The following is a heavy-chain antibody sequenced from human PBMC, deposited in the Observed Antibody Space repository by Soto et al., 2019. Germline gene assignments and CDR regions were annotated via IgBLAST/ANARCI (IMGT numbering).Heavy chain of an antibody. V-gene: IGHV4-31*03. J-gene: IGHJ4*02. Sequence: QVQLQASGPGLVTPSQTLSLTCTVSGGSISSGGSSWSWIRQHPGKGLEWIGYIYYSGSTYYSPSLKSRVTISVDTSKNQFSLKLSSVTAADTAVYYCARVAAGTIWFGDAPRDYWGQGTLVTVSS. CDR3: ARVAAGTIWFGDAPRDY. CDR2: IYYSGST. CDR1: GGSISSGGSS. D-gene: IGHD3-10*01.